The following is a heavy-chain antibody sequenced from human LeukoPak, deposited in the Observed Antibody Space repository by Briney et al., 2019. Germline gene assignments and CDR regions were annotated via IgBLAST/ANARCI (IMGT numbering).Heavy chain of an antibody. CDR3: PKGLRVFDY. Sequence: GGSLRLSCATSGFTFSSYAMSWVRQAPGKGLEWVSAISGSGGSTYYADSVKGRFTIPRDNSKNTLYLQMNSLRAEDTAVYFCPKGLRVFDYWGQGTLVTVSS. D-gene: IGHD2-21*02. J-gene: IGHJ4*02. CDR1: GFTFSSYA. CDR2: ISGSGGST. V-gene: IGHV3-23*01.